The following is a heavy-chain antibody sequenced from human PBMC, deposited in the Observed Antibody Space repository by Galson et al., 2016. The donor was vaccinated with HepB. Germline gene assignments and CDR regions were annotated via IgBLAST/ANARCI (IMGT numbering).Heavy chain of an antibody. CDR1: GFTFSSYA. CDR2: ISHGGSNQ. D-gene: IGHD4-11*01. V-gene: IGHV3-30*15. J-gene: IGHJ4*02. Sequence: LRLSCAASGFTFSSYAMHWVRQAPGKGLEWVGVISHGGSNQYYVDSVKGRFTISRDNSKNAMYLQMSSLSAEDTAVYYCARDRSYSNYNFDYWGQGTLVAVSA. CDR3: ARDRSYSNYNFDY.